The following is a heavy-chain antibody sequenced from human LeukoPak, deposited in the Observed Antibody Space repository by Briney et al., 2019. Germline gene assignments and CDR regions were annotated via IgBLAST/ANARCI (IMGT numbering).Heavy chain of an antibody. Sequence: SKTLSLTCTVSGGSISSGDYYWSWIRQPPGKGLEWIGEINHSGSTNYNPSLKSRVTISVDTSKNQFSLKLSSVTAADTAVYYCARQDYAGYFDYWGQGTLVTVSS. CDR1: GGSISSGDYY. J-gene: IGHJ4*02. V-gene: IGHV4-39*01. CDR2: INHSGST. D-gene: IGHD4-17*01. CDR3: ARQDYAGYFDY.